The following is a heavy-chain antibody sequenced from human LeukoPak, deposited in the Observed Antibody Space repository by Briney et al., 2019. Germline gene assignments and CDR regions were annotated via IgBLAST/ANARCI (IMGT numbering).Heavy chain of an antibody. V-gene: IGHV1-69*01. CDR1: GGTFCSYA. CDR3: ARGPRPRYRGGYFDY. D-gene: IGHD3-10*01. Sequence: SAKVSSKASGGTFCSYAISWVRRDPRQRRVGMGGIIPIFDTATNAQKFQGRGTITADDSTSTAYMDLSSLRFEDTAVYYCARGPRPRYRGGYFDYWGQGTLVTVSS. CDR2: IIPIFDTA. J-gene: IGHJ4*02.